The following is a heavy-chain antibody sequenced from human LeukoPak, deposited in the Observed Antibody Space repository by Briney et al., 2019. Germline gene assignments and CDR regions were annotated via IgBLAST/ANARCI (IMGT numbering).Heavy chain of an antibody. CDR2: IYYSCST. CDR1: GGSISSYY. D-gene: IGHD3-3*01. J-gene: IGHJ4*02. V-gene: IGHV4-59*01. CDR3: ARGSGGVTYYDFWSGYYPFDY. Sequence: SEILSLTCTVSGGSISSYYWSWIRQPPGKGLEWIGYIYYSCSTNYNPSLKRRVTISVGTSKKQCSLKLSSVTAADTAVYYCARGSGGVTYYDFWSGYYPFDYWGQGTLVTVSS.